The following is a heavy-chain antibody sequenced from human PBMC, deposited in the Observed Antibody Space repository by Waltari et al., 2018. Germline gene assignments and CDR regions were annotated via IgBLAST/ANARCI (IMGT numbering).Heavy chain of an antibody. J-gene: IGHJ5*02. V-gene: IGHV4-34*01. Sequence: QVQLVQSGAEVKKPGSSVKVSCKASGGTFSSYAISWIRQPPGKGLEWIGEINHSGSTNNNPSLKSRVTISVDTSKNQFSLKLSSVTAADTAVYYCARQIAVAGTGIWWFDPWGQGTLVTVSS. CDR3: ARQIAVAGTGIWWFDP. CDR1: GGTFSSYA. D-gene: IGHD6-19*01. CDR2: INHSGST.